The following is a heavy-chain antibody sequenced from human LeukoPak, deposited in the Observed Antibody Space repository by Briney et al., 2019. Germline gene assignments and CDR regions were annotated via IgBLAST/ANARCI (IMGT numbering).Heavy chain of an antibody. D-gene: IGHD3-10*01. Sequence: GGSLRLSCAASGFTFNNYAIRWVRQAPGKGLEWVSAISGSGGSTYYADSVKGRFTISRDNSKNTLYLQVNSLRCEDTAVYYCAKAVPMVRGYGMDVWGQGTTVIVSS. CDR2: ISGSGGST. CDR3: AKAVPMVRGYGMDV. CDR1: GFTFNNYA. J-gene: IGHJ6*02. V-gene: IGHV3-23*01.